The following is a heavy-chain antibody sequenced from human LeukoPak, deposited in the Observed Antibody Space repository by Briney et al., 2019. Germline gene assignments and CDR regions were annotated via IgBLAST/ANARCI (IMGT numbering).Heavy chain of an antibody. CDR3: GRRRVESATITEDNWFDP. Sequence: AETLSLTCTASGVTISGYSMNWVRQPPGKGLEWIGYIYYSGRTDYNHSLKGRFTMSIDTSKNQFSLKVTSVTAADTAVYYCGRRRVESATITEDNWFDPWGQGTLVTVSS. V-gene: IGHV4-59*08. D-gene: IGHD5-24*01. J-gene: IGHJ5*02. CDR2: IYYSGRT. CDR1: GVTISGYS.